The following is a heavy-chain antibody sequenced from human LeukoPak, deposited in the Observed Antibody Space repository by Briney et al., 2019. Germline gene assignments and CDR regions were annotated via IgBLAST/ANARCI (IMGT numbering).Heavy chain of an antibody. CDR3: VSPRVFSYGYFDY. D-gene: IGHD5-18*01. CDR2: IYYSKNT. Sequence: PAETLSLTCTVSGGSISSSSAYWGWIRQPPGKGLEWIGSIYYSKNTYYNPSLTSRVTISADTYKNQYSLTLGSVSATDTAVYYCVSPRVFSYGYFDYWGQGTLVTVSS. J-gene: IGHJ4*02. CDR1: GGSISSSSAY. V-gene: IGHV4-39*01.